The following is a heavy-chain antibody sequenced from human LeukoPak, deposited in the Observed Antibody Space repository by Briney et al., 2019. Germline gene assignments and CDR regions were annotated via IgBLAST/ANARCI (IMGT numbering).Heavy chain of an antibody. D-gene: IGHD2-2*01. J-gene: IGHJ1*01. CDR3: ARDRTYCSSTNCYSGYFHP. CDR2: ISAYNGNT. V-gene: IGHV1-18*01. CDR1: VYTFTSYG. Sequence: ASVKVSCKASVYTFTSYGINWVRQAPGQGLEWMGWISAYNGNTNYAQKLQGRLTMTTDTSTSTAYMELRSLRSDDTAVYYCARDRTYCSSTNCYSGYFHPWGQGTLLTVSS.